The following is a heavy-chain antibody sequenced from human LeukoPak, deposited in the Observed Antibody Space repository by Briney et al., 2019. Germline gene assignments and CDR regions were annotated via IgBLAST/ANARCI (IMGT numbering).Heavy chain of an antibody. D-gene: IGHD3-10*01. Sequence: GGSLRLSCAASGLSVTNYYMNWVRQAPGKGLEWVSVVYSGGTTDFADSVKGRFLISRDNSKNKVYLQMNRLSAEDTAVYYCATGLGETGHYAFYYGMDVWGQGTTVIVSS. CDR1: GLSVTNYY. J-gene: IGHJ6*02. V-gene: IGHV3-53*01. CDR3: ATGLGETGHYAFYYGMDV. CDR2: VYSGGTT.